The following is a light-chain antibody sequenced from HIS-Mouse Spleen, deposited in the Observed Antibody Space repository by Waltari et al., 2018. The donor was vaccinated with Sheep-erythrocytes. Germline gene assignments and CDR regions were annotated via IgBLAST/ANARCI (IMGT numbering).Light chain of an antibody. J-gene: IGLJ3*02. CDR2: EGS. Sequence: QSALTQPASVSGSPGQSITISCTGTSSDFGSYNLVPWYQQPPGKAPKLMIYEGSKRPSGVSNRFSGSKSGNTASLTISGLQAEDEADYYCCSYAGSSTPWVFGGGTKLTVL. V-gene: IGLV2-23*01. CDR3: CSYAGSSTPWV. CDR1: SSDFGSYNL.